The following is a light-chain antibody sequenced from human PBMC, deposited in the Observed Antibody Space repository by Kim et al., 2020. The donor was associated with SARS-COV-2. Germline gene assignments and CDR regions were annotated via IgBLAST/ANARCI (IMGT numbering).Light chain of an antibody. Sequence: GQSTTISCTGTSSDVGAYNHGSWYQQHPGRAPKLIIYEDFNRPSGVSDRLSGSKSGNTASLTISGLQAEDESDYYCSSYTTSGTLVFGTGTKVTVL. CDR3: SSYTTSGTLV. CDR2: EDF. V-gene: IGLV2-14*01. CDR1: SSDVGAYNH. J-gene: IGLJ1*01.